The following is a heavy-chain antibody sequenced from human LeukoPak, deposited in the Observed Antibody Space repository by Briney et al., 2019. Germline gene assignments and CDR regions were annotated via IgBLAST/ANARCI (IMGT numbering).Heavy chain of an antibody. CDR3: ARSSRDSWFDY. CDR1: GGSISSRTYY. J-gene: IGHJ5*01. CDR2: IYYTGGT. V-gene: IGHV4-39*01. Sequence: SETLSLTCTVSGGSISSRTYYWAWVRQPPGKGVEWVGHIYYTGGTWYNPSLRSRATISIDTSKNQFSMKLSSVTAADTAVFYCARSSRDSWFDYWGQGTLVTASS.